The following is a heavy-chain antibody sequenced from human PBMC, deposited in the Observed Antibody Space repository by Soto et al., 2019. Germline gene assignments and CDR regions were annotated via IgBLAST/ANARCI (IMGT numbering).Heavy chain of an antibody. D-gene: IGHD6-19*01. V-gene: IGHV1-3*01. CDR3: ARDQYGSGWPTDYYYYGMDV. CDR1: GYTFTSYA. Sequence: ASVKVSCKASGYTFTSYAMHWGRQAPGQRLEWMGWINAGNGNTKYSQKFQGRVTITRDTSASTAYMELSSLRSEDTAVYYCARDQYGSGWPTDYYYYGMDVWGQGTTVTVSS. CDR2: INAGNGNT. J-gene: IGHJ6*02.